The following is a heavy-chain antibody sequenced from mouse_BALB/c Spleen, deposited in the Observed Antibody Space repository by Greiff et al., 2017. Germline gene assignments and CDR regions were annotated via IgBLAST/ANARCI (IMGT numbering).Heavy chain of an antibody. J-gene: IGHJ2*01. CDR2: ISSGGST. Sequence: DVMLVESGGGLVKPGGSLKLSCAASGFTFSSYAMSWVRQTPEKRLEWVASISSGGSTYYPASVKGRFTISRDNARNILYLQMSSLRSEDTAMYYCARGYDFDYWGQGTTLTVSS. CDR3: ARGYDFDY. D-gene: IGHD2-3*01. CDR1: GFTFSSYA. V-gene: IGHV5-6-5*01.